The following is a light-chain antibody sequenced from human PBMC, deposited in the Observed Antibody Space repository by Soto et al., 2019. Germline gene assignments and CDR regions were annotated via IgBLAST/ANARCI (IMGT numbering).Light chain of an antibody. CDR3: QQYDTFPRT. Sequence: DIQMTQAPSTLSASVGDRLSITWRASQSISSWLAWYQQRPGKAPKFLIYDASTLETGVPSRFSGSGSGTEFTLTISSLQPDDFATFYCQQYDTFPRTFGQGTKVDIK. V-gene: IGKV1-5*01. J-gene: IGKJ1*01. CDR2: DAS. CDR1: QSISSW.